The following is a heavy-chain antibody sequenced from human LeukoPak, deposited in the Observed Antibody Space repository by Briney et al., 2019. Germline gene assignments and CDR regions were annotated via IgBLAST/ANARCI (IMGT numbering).Heavy chain of an antibody. V-gene: IGHV1-18*04. CDR2: ISAYNGNT. CDR1: GYTFTGYY. Sequence: ASVKVSCKASGYTFTGYYMHWVRQAPGQGLEWMGWISAYNGNTNYAQKLQGRVTMTTDTSTSTAYMELRSLRSDDTAVYYCARDFGSYYDYWGQGTLVTVSS. CDR3: ARDFGSYYDY. D-gene: IGHD3-10*01. J-gene: IGHJ4*02.